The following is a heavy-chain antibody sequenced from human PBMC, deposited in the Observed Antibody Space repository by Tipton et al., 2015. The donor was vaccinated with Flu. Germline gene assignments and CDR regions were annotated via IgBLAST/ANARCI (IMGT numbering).Heavy chain of an antibody. J-gene: IGHJ5*02. V-gene: IGHV3-7*01. CDR3: ARAWAAAGSA. D-gene: IGHD6-13*01. CDR2: INQGGSEK. Sequence: VQLVQSGGGLVQPGGSLRLSCAASGFTFSTYWMSWVRQAPGKGLEWVANINQGGSEKYYVDSVKGRFTISRDNAKNSLHLQMNSLRAEDTAVYYCARAWAAAGSAWGQGTLVTVSS. CDR1: GFTFSTYW.